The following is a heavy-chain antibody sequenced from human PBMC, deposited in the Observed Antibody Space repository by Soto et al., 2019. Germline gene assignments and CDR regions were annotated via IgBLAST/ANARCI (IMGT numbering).Heavy chain of an antibody. Sequence: ASVKVSCKASGYTFTSYGISWVRQAPGQGLEGMGWIRAYNGNTNYAQKLQSRVTMTTETSTSTAYMELRSLRSDDTAVYYCARRVGPNYYYYYMDVWGKGTTVTVSS. CDR1: GYTFTSYG. CDR3: ARRVGPNYYYYYMDV. CDR2: IRAYNGNT. J-gene: IGHJ6*03. V-gene: IGHV1-18*01.